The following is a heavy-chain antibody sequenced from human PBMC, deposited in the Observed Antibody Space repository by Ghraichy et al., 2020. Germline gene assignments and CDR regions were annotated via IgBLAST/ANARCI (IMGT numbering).Heavy chain of an antibody. CDR3: ARARTVTTTKTGFDP. CDR1: GYTFTGYY. CDR2: INPNSGGT. J-gene: IGHJ5*02. V-gene: IGHV1-2*06. Sequence: ASVKVSCKASGYTFTGYYMHWVRQAPGQGLEWMGRINPNSGGTNYAQKFQGRVTMTRDTSISTAYMELSRLRSDDTAVYYCARARTVTTTKTGFDPWGQGTLVTVSS. D-gene: IGHD4-11*01.